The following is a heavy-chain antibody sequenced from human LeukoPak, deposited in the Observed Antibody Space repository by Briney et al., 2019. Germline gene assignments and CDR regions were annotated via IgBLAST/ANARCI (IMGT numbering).Heavy chain of an antibody. Sequence: GGSLRLSCAASGFTFSSYAMSWVRQAPGKGLEWVSSISSSSSYIYYADSVKGRFTISRDNAKNSLYLQMNSLRAEDTAVYYCATERASPAFDIWGQGTMVTVSS. CDR3: ATERASPAFDI. CDR2: ISSSSSYI. CDR1: GFTFSSYA. D-gene: IGHD6-6*01. V-gene: IGHV3-21*01. J-gene: IGHJ3*02.